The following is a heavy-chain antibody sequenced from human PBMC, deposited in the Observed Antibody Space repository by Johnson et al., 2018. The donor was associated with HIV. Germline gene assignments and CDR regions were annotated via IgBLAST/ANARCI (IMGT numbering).Heavy chain of an antibody. CDR3: CYGSGTYDGPAFDI. D-gene: IGHD3-10*01. Sequence: QVQLVESGGGVVQPGGSLRLSCAASGFTFSSYGMHWVRQAPGKGLEWVAFIRYDGSNKYYAESVKGRFTISRDNSKNTLYLQMNSLRAEDTAVYYCCYGSGTYDGPAFDIWGQGTVVIVSS. CDR2: IRYDGSNK. J-gene: IGHJ3*02. V-gene: IGHV3-30*02. CDR1: GFTFSSYG.